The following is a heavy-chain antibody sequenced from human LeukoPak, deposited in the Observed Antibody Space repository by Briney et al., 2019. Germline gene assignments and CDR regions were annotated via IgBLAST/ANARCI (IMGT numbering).Heavy chain of an antibody. V-gene: IGHV3-15*01. CDR2: IKSKTDGGIT. Sequence: PGGSLRLSCAASGFTVSSNYMSWVRQAPGKGLEWIGRIKSKTDGGITDHAAPVRGRFTISRDDSKNTLYLQMNSLQIEDTALYYCTRDLAFWGQGTLVTVSS. J-gene: IGHJ4*02. CDR1: GFTVSSNY. CDR3: TRDLAF.